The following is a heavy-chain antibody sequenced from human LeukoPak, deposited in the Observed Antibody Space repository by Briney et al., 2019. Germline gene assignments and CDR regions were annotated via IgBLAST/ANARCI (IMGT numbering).Heavy chain of an antibody. CDR1: GYTFTSYA. D-gene: IGHD3-16*02. CDR2: INTNTGNP. J-gene: IGHJ6*02. Sequence: ASVKVSCKASGYTFTSYAMNWVRQAPGQGLEWMGWINTNTGNPTYAQGFTGRFVFSLDTSVSTAYLQISSLKAEDTAVYYCARTLSSLYYYYYGMDVWGQGTTVTVSS. V-gene: IGHV7-4-1*02. CDR3: ARTLSSLYYYYYGMDV.